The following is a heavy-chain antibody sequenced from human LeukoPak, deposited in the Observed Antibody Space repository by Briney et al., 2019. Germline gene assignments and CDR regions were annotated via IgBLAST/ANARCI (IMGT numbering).Heavy chain of an antibody. V-gene: IGHV3-73*01. J-gene: IGHJ4*02. Sequence: GGSLRLSCAASGFTFSASAIHWVRQASGRGLEWVGRIRSRASNYATAYAASVKGRFTISRDDSTNTAYLQMNSLQTEDTAVYYCTRPRDYWGQGTLVTVSS. CDR2: IRSRASNYAT. CDR1: GFTFSASA. CDR3: TRPRDY.